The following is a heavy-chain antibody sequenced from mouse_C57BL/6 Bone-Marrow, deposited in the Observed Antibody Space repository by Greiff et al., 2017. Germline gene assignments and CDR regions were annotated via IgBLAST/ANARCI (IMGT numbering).Heavy chain of an antibody. V-gene: IGHV5-9-1*02. CDR2: ISSGGDYI. Sequence: EVQLVESGEGLVKPGGSLKLSCAASGFTFSSYAMSWVRQTPEKRLEWVAYISSGGDYIYYADTVKGRFTISRDNARNTLYLQMSSLKSEETAMYYCTRGPTGTAWLAYWGQGTLVTVSA. J-gene: IGHJ3*01. CDR3: TRGPTGTAWLAY. CDR1: GFTFSSYA. D-gene: IGHD4-1*02.